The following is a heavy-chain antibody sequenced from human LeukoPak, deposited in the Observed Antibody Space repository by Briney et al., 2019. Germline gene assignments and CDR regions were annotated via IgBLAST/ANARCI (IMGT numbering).Heavy chain of an antibody. J-gene: IGHJ4*02. CDR2: IYYSGST. CDR1: GGSISSYY. D-gene: IGHD3-10*01. CDR3: ARVSAYYYGSGSYFDY. V-gene: IGHV4-59*01. Sequence: SSETLSLTCTVSGGSISSYYWSWIRQPPGKGLEWIGYIYYSGSTNYNPSLKSRVTISVDTSKNQFSLKLSSVTAADTAVYYCARVSAYYYGSGSYFDYWGQGTLVTVSS.